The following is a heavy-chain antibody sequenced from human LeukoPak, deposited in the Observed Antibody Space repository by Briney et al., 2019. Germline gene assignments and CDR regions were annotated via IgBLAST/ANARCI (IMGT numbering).Heavy chain of an antibody. CDR1: GVSISSSNSY. J-gene: IGHJ4*02. CDR2: IYYSGNT. CDR3: ARQTGSGLFILP. Sequence: SQTLSLTCTVSGVSISSSNSYWGWIRQPPGKGLEWIGSIYYSGNTYYNASLKSQVSISIDTSKNRFSLKLTSVTAADTAVYYCARQTGSGLFILPGGQGTLVTVSS. D-gene: IGHD3/OR15-3a*01. V-gene: IGHV4-39*01.